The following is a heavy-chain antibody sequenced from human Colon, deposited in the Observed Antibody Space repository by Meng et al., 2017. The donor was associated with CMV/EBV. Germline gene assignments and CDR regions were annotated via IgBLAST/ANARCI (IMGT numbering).Heavy chain of an antibody. CDR3: TGGGTIFAVRLNGMDV. V-gene: IGHV3-48*03. Sequence: GGSLRLSCAASGFTPSSYEMSWVRQAQGKGLEWISYISASDSEITIHYADSVKGRFTISRDNANNTLFLQMNSLRAEDTGVYYCTGGGTIFAVRLNGMDVWGQGTTVTVSS. J-gene: IGHJ6*01. CDR1: GFTPSSYE. D-gene: IGHD3-3*01. CDR2: ISASDSEITI.